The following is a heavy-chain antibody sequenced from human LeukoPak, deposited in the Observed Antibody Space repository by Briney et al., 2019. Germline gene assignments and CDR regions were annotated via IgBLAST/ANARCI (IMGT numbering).Heavy chain of an antibody. CDR2: IYYSGSA. Sequence: PSETLSLTCTVSGGSISSYYWSWIRQPPGKGLEWIGYIYYSGSANYNPSLKSRVTISVDTSKNQFSLKLSSVTAADTAVYYCAGLRRGSGSYFETDRYQNWFDPWGQGTLVTVSS. CDR3: AGLRRGSGSYFETDRYQNWFDP. D-gene: IGHD3-10*01. V-gene: IGHV4-59*01. J-gene: IGHJ5*02. CDR1: GGSISSYY.